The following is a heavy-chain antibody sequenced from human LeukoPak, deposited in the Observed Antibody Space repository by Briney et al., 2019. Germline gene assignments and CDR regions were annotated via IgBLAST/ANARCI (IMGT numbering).Heavy chain of an antibody. CDR2: ISSSGSTI. Sequence: EGSLRLSCAASGFTFSSYEMNWVRQDPGKGLEWVSYISSSGSTIYYADSVKGRFTISRDNAKNSLYLQMNSLRAEDTAVYYCASQGYYYGSGSYYFDYWGQGTLVTVSS. V-gene: IGHV3-48*03. J-gene: IGHJ4*02. CDR1: GFTFSSYE. D-gene: IGHD3-10*01. CDR3: ASQGYYYGSGSYYFDY.